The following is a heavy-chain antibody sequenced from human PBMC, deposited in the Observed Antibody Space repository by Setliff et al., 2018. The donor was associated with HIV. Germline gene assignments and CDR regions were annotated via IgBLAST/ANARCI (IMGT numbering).Heavy chain of an antibody. D-gene: IGHD6-19*01. CDR3: ARSSQWLVGGYFHH. CDR2: ISGSGGST. V-gene: IGHV3-23*01. CDR1: GFTFSSYV. Sequence: GGSLRLSCGASGFTFSSYVLSWVRQAPGKGLEWVSGISGSGGSTFYEDSVKGRFIISRDNSNNMLHLQMNSLRVEDTAIYYCARSSQWLVGGYFHHWGQGTLVTVSS. J-gene: IGHJ1*01.